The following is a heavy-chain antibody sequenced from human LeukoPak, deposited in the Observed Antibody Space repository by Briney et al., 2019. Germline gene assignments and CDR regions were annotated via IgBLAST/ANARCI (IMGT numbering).Heavy chain of an antibody. CDR2: INHGGST. Sequence: SETLSLTCAVYGGSFSGYYWSWIRQLPGKGLEWIGEINHGGSTNYNPSLKSRVTISVDTSKNQFSLKLSSVTAADTAVYYCARGAVRGVIIYYNWFDPWGQGTLVTVSS. CDR1: GGSFSGYY. CDR3: ARGAVRGVIIYYNWFDP. J-gene: IGHJ5*02. V-gene: IGHV4-34*01. D-gene: IGHD3-10*01.